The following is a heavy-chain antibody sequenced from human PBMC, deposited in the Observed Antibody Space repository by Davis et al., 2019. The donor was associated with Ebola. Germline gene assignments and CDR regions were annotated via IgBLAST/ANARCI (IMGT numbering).Heavy chain of an antibody. Sequence: GESLKTPRKGSGYSFTSYWIGRVRQMPGKGLEWMGIIYPGDSDTRYSPSFQGQVTIPADKSISTAYLRWSSLKASDTAMYYCARLPYYYYGMDVWGQGTTVTVSS. CDR1: GYSFTSYW. CDR3: ARLPYYYYGMDV. J-gene: IGHJ6*02. V-gene: IGHV5-51*01. CDR2: IYPGDSDT.